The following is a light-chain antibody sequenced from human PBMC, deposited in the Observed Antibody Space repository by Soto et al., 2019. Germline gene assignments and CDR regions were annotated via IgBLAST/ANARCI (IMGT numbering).Light chain of an antibody. Sequence: DIVMTQSPLSLPVTPGEPASSSCRSSQSLVHSNGYNYLDWYLQKPGQSPQLLIYLGSNRASGVPDRFSGSGSGTDFTLKISRVEAEDVGVYYCMQALQTPLTFGGGTKVDIK. CDR2: LGS. CDR3: MQALQTPLT. J-gene: IGKJ4*01. CDR1: QSLVHSNGYNY. V-gene: IGKV2-28*01.